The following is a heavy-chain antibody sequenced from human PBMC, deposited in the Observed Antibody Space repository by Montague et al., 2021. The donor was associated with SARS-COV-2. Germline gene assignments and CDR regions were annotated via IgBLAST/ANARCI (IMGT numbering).Heavy chain of an antibody. CDR2: IFYSGST. Sequence: SETLSLTCTVSGDSISSTDHYWAWMRQPPGKGLEWIASIFYSGSTYYNSSLKSRVTISVDTSKNLFSLQLNSVTPADTAVYYCARRSRVVTAIWALRTSLTSWFDPWGQGTLVTVSS. D-gene: IGHD2-21*02. J-gene: IGHJ5*02. V-gene: IGHV4-39*01. CDR1: GDSISSTDHY. CDR3: ARRSRVVTAIWALRTSLTSWFDP.